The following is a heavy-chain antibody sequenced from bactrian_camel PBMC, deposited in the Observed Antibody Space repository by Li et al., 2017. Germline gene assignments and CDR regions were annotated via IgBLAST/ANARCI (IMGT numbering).Heavy chain of an antibody. D-gene: IGHD6*01. V-gene: IGHV3-3*01. CDR3: AALNSTYGGRFGWCKDF. J-gene: IGHJ4*01. CDR2: VRKDGTP. Sequence: HVQLVESGGGSVQAGGSLRLSCAFSGDTSTRYRMGWSRQAKGKEEKLVSVRKDGTPVYEDTVKGRFTLSHDRSKNTMYLQMDNLKTEDTGVYYCAALNSTYGGRFGWCKDFRGQGTQVTVS. CDR1: GDTSTRYR.